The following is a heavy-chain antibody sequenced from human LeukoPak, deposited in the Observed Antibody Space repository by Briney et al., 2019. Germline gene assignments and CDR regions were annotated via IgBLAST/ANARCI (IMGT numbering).Heavy chain of an antibody. CDR2: ISAYNGNT. J-gene: IGHJ6*02. CDR1: GYTFTSYG. CDR3: ARDFTRTPGDYYYYYGMDV. V-gene: IGHV1-18*01. D-gene: IGHD4-23*01. Sequence: ASVKASCKASGYTFTSYGISWVRQAPGQGLEWMGWISAYNGNTNYAQKLQGRVTMTTDTSTSTAYMELRSLRSDDTAVYYCARDFTRTPGDYYYYYGMDVWGQGTTVTVSS.